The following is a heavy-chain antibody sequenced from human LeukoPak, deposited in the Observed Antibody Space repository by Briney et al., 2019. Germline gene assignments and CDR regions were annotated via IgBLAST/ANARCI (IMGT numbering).Heavy chain of an antibody. J-gene: IGHJ2*01. CDR2: MYTSGST. V-gene: IGHV4-4*07. D-gene: IGHD2-21*01. CDR3: ARDNGGDYWYSDI. Sequence: SETLSLTCTVSGASINTYYWSWIRQPAGKGLGWIGRMYTSGSTNYNPSLKSRVTMSVDTSRNQLSLKLSSVTAADTAVYFCARDNGGDYWYSDIWGRGTLVTVSS. CDR1: GASINTYY.